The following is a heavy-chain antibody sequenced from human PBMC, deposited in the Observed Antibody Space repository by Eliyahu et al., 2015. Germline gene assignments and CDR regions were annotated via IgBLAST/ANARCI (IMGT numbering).Heavy chain of an antibody. J-gene: IGHJ6*02. V-gene: IGHV3-48*04. CDR1: GFTFSSYS. D-gene: IGHD3-16*01. CDR3: ARDVWGAGMDV. Sequence: EVQLVESGGGLVQPGGSXRLSCAASGFTFSSYSMNWVRQAPGKGLEWVSYISRSTSTIYYADSVKGRFTISRDNAKNSLYLQMNSLRVEETAVYYCARDVWGAGMDVWGQGTTVTVSS. CDR2: ISRSTSTI.